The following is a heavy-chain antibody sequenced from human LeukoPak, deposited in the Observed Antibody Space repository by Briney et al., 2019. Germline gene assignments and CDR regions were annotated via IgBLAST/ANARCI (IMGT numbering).Heavy chain of an antibody. CDR2: ISYDGSNK. D-gene: IGHD5-18*01. J-gene: IGHJ5*02. CDR1: GFTFSSYG. CDR3: ARANSVRYSYGSKEFDP. Sequence: GGSLRLSCAASGFTFSSYGMHWVRQAPGKGLEWVAVISYDGSNKYYADSVKGRFTISRDNSKNTLYLQMNSLRAEDTAVYYCARANSVRYSYGSKEFDPWGQGTLVTVSS. V-gene: IGHV3-30*03.